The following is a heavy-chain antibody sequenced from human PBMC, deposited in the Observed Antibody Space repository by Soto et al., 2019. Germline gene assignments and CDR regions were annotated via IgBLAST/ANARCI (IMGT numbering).Heavy chain of an antibody. J-gene: IGHJ5*02. CDR1: GYTFTSYA. Sequence: GASVKVSCKASGYTFTSYAMHWVRQAPGQRLEWMGWINAGNGNTKYSQKFQGRVTMTEDTSTDTAYMELSSLRSEDTAVYYCATDRVAGARQGFDPWGQGTLVTVSS. CDR2: INAGNGNT. D-gene: IGHD6-19*01. V-gene: IGHV1-3*01. CDR3: ATDRVAGARQGFDP.